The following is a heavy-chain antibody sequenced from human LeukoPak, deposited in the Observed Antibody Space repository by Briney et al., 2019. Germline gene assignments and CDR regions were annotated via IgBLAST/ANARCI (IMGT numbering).Heavy chain of an antibody. J-gene: IGHJ4*02. CDR3: ARDHGDGYTLGY. V-gene: IGHV4-59*01. CDR1: GGSISSYY. CDR2: IYYSGST. D-gene: IGHD5-24*01. Sequence: SETLSLTCTVSGGSISSYYWSWIRQPPGKGLEWIGYIYYSGSTNYNPSLKSRVAISVDTSKNQFSLKLSSVTAADTAVYYCARDHGDGYTLGYWGQGTLVTVSS.